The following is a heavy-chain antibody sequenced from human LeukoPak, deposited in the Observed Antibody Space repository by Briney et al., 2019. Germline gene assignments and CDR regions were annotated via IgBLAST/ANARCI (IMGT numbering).Heavy chain of an antibody. CDR3: ARVSGTTAWFDP. CDR2: TYTSGST. V-gene: IGHV4-4*07. Sequence: SETLSLTCTVSGGSISSYDWSWIRQPAGKGLEWIGRTYTSGSTNYNPSLKSRVTMSVDMSKNQFSLKLSSVTAADTAVYYCARVSGTTAWFDPWGQGTLVTVSS. D-gene: IGHD1-7*01. CDR1: GGSISSYD. J-gene: IGHJ5*02.